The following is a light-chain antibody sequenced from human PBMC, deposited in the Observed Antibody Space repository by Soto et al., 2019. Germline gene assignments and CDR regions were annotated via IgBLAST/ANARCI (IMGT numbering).Light chain of an antibody. CDR3: QEYDNWPLWT. V-gene: IGKV1-39*02. J-gene: IGKJ1*01. CDR1: QYIGRY. CDR2: AAS. Sequence: DIQMTQSPSSLSASVGDRVTITCRAGQYIGRYLNWYQQKPGKAPKLLIYAASSLHSGVPSRFSGSGSGTEFTLTINSLQSEDFALYYCQEYDNWPLWTFGQGTKV.